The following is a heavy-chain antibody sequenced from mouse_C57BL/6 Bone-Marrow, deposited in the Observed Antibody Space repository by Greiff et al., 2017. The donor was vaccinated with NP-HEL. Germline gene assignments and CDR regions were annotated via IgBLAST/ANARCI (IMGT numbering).Heavy chain of an antibody. D-gene: IGHD1-1*01. J-gene: IGHJ3*01. CDR2: IWRGGST. V-gene: IGHV2-5*01. CDR3: AKNGGYYGSSAWFAY. CDR1: GLSLTSYG. Sequence: VHLVESGPGLVQPSQSLSITCTVSGLSLTSYGVHWVRQSPGKGLEWLGVIWRGGSTDYNAAFMSRLSITKDNSKSQVFFKMNSLQADDTAIYYCAKNGGYYGSSAWFAYWGQGTLVTVSA.